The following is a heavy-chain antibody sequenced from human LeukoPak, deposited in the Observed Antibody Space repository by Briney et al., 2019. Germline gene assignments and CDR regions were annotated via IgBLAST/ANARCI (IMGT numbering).Heavy chain of an antibody. D-gene: IGHD4-17*01. Sequence: GGSLRLSWAAAGFTFDDYTMDWVRQAPGEVLEWVSHISWDGGSTYYADSVKGRFTISRDNSKNSLYLQMNSLRTEDTALYYCAKGNGEQGYYYYYGMDVWGQGTTVTVSS. CDR2: ISWDGGST. CDR3: AKGNGEQGYYYYYGMDV. V-gene: IGHV3-43*01. J-gene: IGHJ6*02. CDR1: GFTFDDYT.